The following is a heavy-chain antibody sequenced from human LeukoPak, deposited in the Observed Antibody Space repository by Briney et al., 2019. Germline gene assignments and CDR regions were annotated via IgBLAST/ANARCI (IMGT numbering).Heavy chain of an antibody. CDR3: ARPYCSSTSCPTFDD. D-gene: IGHD2-2*01. V-gene: IGHV3-48*01. CDR1: GFTFSNYN. Sequence: QPGGSLRLSCAASGFTFSNYNMNWVRQAPGKGLEWVSYISSDGYTIFYADSVQGRFTISRDNAKNSLFLQMNSLRAEDTAMYYCARPYCSSTSCPTFDDWGQGTLVTASS. J-gene: IGHJ4*02. CDR2: ISSDGYTI.